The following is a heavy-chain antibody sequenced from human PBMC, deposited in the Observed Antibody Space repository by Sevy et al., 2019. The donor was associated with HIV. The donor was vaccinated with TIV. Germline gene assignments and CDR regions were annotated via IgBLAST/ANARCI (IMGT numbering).Heavy chain of an antibody. V-gene: IGHV4-30-4*01. D-gene: IGHD5-12*01. J-gene: IGHJ6*02. CDR3: ARTQPGYSGYDTGYYYYGMDV. CDR2: IYYSGST. CDR1: GGSISSGDYY. Sequence: SETLSLTCTVSGGSISSGDYYWSWIRQPPGKGLEWIGYIYYSGSTYYNPSLKSRVTISVDTSKNQFSLKLSSVTAADMAVYYCARTQPGYSGYDTGYYYYGMDVWGQGTTVTVSS.